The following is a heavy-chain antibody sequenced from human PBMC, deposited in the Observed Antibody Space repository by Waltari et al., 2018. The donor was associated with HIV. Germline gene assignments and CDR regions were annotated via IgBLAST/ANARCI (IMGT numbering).Heavy chain of an antibody. Sequence: EVQLGESGGGLVQPGRSLRLSCATSGFSFGAYAMSWFRQAPGKGLEWVGFIRSKAYGGTTQYAASVKGRFTISRDDSKSIAYVQMNSLKTEDTALYYCTRGTFTVTYYFDYWGRGTLVTVSS. CDR3: TRGTFTVTYYFDY. CDR1: GFSFGAYA. V-gene: IGHV3-49*03. J-gene: IGHJ4*02. CDR2: IRSKAYGGTT. D-gene: IGHD4-17*01.